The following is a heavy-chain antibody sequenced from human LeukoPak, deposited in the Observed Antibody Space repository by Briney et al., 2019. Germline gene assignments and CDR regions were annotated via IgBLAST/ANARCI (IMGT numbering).Heavy chain of an antibody. CDR2: IKLSGGRR. J-gene: IGHJ5*02. CDR3: AREVPVSRPAFDP. CDR1: GYTFTSYD. Sequence: ASVKVSCKASGYTFTSYDMHWVRQAPGQGLEWMGIIKLSGGRRSYAQKFQGRVTMNRDTSTSTVYMELSTESSEDTAVYYCAREVPVSRPAFDPWGQGTLVTVSS. D-gene: IGHD3-10*01. V-gene: IGHV1-46*01.